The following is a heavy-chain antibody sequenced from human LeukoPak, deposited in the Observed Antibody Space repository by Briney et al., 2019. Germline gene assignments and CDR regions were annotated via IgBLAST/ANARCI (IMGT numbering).Heavy chain of an antibody. CDR3: ARDNRYYYDSSGLYDY. Sequence: SETLSLTCTVSGGSISSYYWSWIRQPPGKGLEWIGYIYYSGSTNYNPSLKSRVTISVDTSKNQFSLKLSSVTAADTAVYYCARDNRYYYDSSGLYDYWGQGTLVAVSS. D-gene: IGHD3-22*01. V-gene: IGHV4-59*01. CDR1: GGSISSYY. CDR2: IYYSGST. J-gene: IGHJ4*02.